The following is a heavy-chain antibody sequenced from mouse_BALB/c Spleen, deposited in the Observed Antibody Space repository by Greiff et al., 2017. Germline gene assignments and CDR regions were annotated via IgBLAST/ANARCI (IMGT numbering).Heavy chain of an antibody. J-gene: IGHJ4*01. D-gene: IGHD2-2*01. V-gene: IGHV3-2*02. CDR3: ARRLSYAMDY. Sequence: ESGPGLVKPSQSLSLTCTVTGYSITSDYAWNWIRQFPGNKLEWMGYISYSGSTSYNPSLKSRISITRDTSKNQFFLQLNSVTTEDTATYYCARRLSYAMDYWGQGTSVTVSS. CDR1: GYSITSDYA. CDR2: ISYSGST.